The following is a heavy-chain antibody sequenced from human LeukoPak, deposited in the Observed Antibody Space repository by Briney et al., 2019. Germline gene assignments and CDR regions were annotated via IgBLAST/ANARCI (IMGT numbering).Heavy chain of an antibody. CDR3: ARLGTTICSGGNCYS. Sequence: PGGSLRLSCAASGFTFSNYNMNWVRQAPGKGLEWVSSISSSSSYIFYADSVKGRFTISRDNAKNSLYLQMNSLRAEDTGVYYCARLGTTICSGGNCYSWGQGTLVTVSS. CDR1: GFTFSNYN. J-gene: IGHJ4*02. D-gene: IGHD2-15*01. CDR2: ISSSSSYI. V-gene: IGHV3-21*01.